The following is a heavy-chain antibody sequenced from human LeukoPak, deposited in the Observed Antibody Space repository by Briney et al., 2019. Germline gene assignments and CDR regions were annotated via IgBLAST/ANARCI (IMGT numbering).Heavy chain of an antibody. V-gene: IGHV3-33*06. CDR1: GFTFSSYG. CDR2: IWYDGSNK. CDR3: AKELRLTGSTSLDP. J-gene: IGHJ5*02. D-gene: IGHD2-2*01. Sequence: GGSLRLSCAASGFTFSSYGMHWVRQAPGKGLEWVAVIWYDGSNKYYADSVKGRFTISRDNSKNTLYLQMNSLRAEDTAVYYCAKELRLTGSTSLDPWGRGTLVTVSS.